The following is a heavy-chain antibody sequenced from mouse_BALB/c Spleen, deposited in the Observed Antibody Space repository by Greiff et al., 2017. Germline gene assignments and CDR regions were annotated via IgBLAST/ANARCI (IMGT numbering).Heavy chain of an antibody. CDR3: ARQGYYRYSFAY. CDR1: GFAFSSYD. CDR2: IRSGGGST. D-gene: IGHD2-14*01. J-gene: IGHJ3*01. Sequence: VQLKESGGGLVKPGGSLKLSCAASGFAFSSYDMSWVRQTPEKRLEWVAYIRSGGGSTYYPDTVKGRFTISRDNAKNTLYLQMSSLKSEDTAMYYCARQGYYRYSFAYWGQGTLVTVSA. V-gene: IGHV5-12-1*01.